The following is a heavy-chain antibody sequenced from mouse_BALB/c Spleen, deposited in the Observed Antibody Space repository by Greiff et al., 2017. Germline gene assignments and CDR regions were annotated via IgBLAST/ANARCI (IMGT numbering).Heavy chain of an antibody. CDR1: GFTFSSYY. CDR3: ARGDDYLYYAMDY. V-gene: IGHV5-6-2*01. CDR2: INSNGGST. Sequence: EVQLVESGGGLVKLGGSLKLSCAASGFTFSSYYMSWVRQTPEKRLELVAAINSNGGSTYYPDTVKGRFTISRDNAKNTLYLQMSSLKSEDTALYYCARGDDYLYYAMDYWGQGTSVTVSS. J-gene: IGHJ4*01. D-gene: IGHD2-4*01.